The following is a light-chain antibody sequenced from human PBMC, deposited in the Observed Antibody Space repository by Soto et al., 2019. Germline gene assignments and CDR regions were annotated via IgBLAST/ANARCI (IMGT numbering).Light chain of an antibody. CDR2: KAS. CDR3: QQYNNYSPIT. V-gene: IGKV1-5*03. J-gene: IGKJ3*01. CDR1: QSISSW. Sequence: DIQMTQSPSTLSASVGDRVTITCRASQSISSWLAWYQQKPGKAPKLLIYKASSLESGVPSRFSGSGSGTEFTLIISSLQPDDFATYYCQQYNNYSPITFGPGTKVDIK.